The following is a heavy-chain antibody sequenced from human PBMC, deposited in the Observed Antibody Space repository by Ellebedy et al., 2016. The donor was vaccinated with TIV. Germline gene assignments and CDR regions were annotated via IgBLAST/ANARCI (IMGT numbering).Heavy chain of an antibody. V-gene: IGHV5-10-1*01. D-gene: IGHD6-19*01. J-gene: IGHJ5*02. Sequence: GESLKISCKGSGYSFTSYWISWVRQMPGKGLEWMGRIDPSDSYTNYSPSFQGHVTISADKSISTAYLQWSSLKASDTAMYYCARHRIRGIAMAGRNWFDPWGQGTLVTVSS. CDR1: GYSFTSYW. CDR3: ARHRIRGIAMAGRNWFDP. CDR2: IDPSDSYT.